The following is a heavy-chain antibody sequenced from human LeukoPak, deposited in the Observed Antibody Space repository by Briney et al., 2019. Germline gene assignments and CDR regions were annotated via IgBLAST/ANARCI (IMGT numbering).Heavy chain of an antibody. J-gene: IGHJ4*02. CDR1: GFTFSSHT. Sequence: GGSLRLSCAASGFTFSSHTMTWVRRAPGEGLEWVSAISNSGGSTYYADSVKGRFTISRDNSKNTLYLQMNSLKAEDTAVYYCAKGRGLVSPDDHWGQGTLVTVSS. CDR3: AKGRGLVSPDDH. CDR2: ISNSGGST. V-gene: IGHV3-23*01. D-gene: IGHD3/OR15-3a*01.